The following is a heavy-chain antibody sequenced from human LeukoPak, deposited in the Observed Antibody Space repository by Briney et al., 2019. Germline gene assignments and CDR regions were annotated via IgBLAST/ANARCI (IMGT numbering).Heavy chain of an antibody. Sequence: GGSLRLSCAASGFTFSSYAMSWVRQAPGKGLEWVSAISGSGGSTYYADSVKGRFTISRDNSKNTLYLQMNSLRAEDTAVYYCAKSGGSIVVVPAATFDYWGQGTLVTVSS. J-gene: IGHJ4*02. CDR2: ISGSGGST. V-gene: IGHV3-23*01. CDR1: GFTFSSYA. CDR3: AKSGGSIVVVPAATFDY. D-gene: IGHD2-2*01.